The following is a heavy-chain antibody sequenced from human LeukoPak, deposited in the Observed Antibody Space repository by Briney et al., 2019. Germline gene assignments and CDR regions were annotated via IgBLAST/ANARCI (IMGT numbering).Heavy chain of an antibody. D-gene: IGHD3-22*01. V-gene: IGHV1-2*02. CDR2: INPNSGGT. J-gene: IGHJ6*02. CDR3: ARGEYYYDSSGYSLLYYYYGMDV. Sequence: ASVKVSCKASGYTFTGYYMHWVRQAPGQGLEWMGWINPNSGGTNYAQKLQGRVTMTTDTSTSTAYMELRSLRSDDTAVYYCARGEYYYDSSGYSLLYYYYGMDVWGQGTTVTVSS. CDR1: GYTFTGYY.